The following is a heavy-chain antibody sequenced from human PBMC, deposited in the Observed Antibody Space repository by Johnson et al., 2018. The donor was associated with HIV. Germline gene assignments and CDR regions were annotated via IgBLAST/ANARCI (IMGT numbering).Heavy chain of an antibody. CDR3: ARTGRYCSSSSCFDAFDI. V-gene: IGHV3-20*04. CDR1: GFTFDDYG. D-gene: IGHD2-2*01. CDR2: INWNGGRT. J-gene: IGHJ3*02. Sequence: VQLVESGGGVVRPGGSLRLSCAASGFTFDDYGINWVRQGPVKGLEWVSGINWNGGRTGYADSVKGRVTISRDNAKNSLYLQMNSLRAEDTALYYCARTGRYCSSSSCFDAFDIWGQGTMVTVSS.